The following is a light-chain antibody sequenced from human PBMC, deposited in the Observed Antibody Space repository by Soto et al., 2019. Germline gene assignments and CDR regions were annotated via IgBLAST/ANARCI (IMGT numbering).Light chain of an antibody. Sequence: DIQMTQSPSTLSASVGDRVTITCRASQDINIWLAWYQQKPGKAPKLLIYKASTLERGVPSRFIGSGSGNDFTLAISSLQPDDFANYYCQQYSSDSNTFGQGTRLDIK. CDR3: QQYSSDSNT. J-gene: IGKJ2*01. CDR2: KAS. V-gene: IGKV1-5*03. CDR1: QDINIW.